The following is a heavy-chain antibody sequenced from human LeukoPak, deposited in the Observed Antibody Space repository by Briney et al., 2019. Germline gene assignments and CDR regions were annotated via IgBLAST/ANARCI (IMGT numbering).Heavy chain of an antibody. V-gene: IGHV1-2*02. D-gene: IGHD6-13*01. CDR1: GYTFTGYY. J-gene: IGHJ4*02. CDR2: INPNSGGT. Sequence: GASVKVSCKASGYTFTGYYMHWVRQAPGQGLEWMGWINPNSGGTNYAQKFQGRVTMTSDTSISTAYMEQSGLRSDDTALYYCARGVGYSSSWYEAYWGQGTLVTVSS. CDR3: ARGVGYSSSWYEAY.